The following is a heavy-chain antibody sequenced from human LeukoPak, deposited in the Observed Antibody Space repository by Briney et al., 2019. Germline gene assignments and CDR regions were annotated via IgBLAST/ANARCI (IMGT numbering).Heavy chain of an antibody. V-gene: IGHV1-2*02. CDR3: ASYGSGSSLIASDI. D-gene: IGHD3-10*01. Sequence: ASVKVSCKASGYTFTGYYMHWVRQAPGQGLEWMGWVNPNSGGTNYAQKFQGRVTMTRDTSISTAYMELSRLRSDDTAVYYCASYGSGSSLIASDIWGQGTMVTVSS. J-gene: IGHJ3*02. CDR2: VNPNSGGT. CDR1: GYTFTGYY.